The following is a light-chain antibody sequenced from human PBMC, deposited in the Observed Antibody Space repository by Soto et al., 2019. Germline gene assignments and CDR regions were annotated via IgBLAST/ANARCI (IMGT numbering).Light chain of an antibody. CDR2: EAS. Sequence: EIVLTQSPGTLSLSPGDGASLSCRASQSVPNSLLAWYRQTPGQAPRLVXFEASNRANGVPARFGGSGSGTDLTLTLNSLEPEDFAFYDGQQRNVWPPITFGQGTRLEIK. J-gene: IGKJ5*01. V-gene: IGKV3-11*01. CDR3: QQRNVWPPIT. CDR1: QSVPNSL.